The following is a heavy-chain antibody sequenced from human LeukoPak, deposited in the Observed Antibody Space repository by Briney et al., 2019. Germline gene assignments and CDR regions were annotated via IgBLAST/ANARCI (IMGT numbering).Heavy chain of an antibody. CDR3: AAILVVPAAIDY. J-gene: IGHJ4*02. Sequence: SETLSLTCTVSGGSVSSANYYWSWIRQPPGKGLEWIGYIYYSGSTNYNPSLKSRVSIPADTSKNQFTLKLNSVTAADTAVYYCAAILVVPAAIDYWGQGTLVTVSS. CDR1: GGSVSSANYY. CDR2: IYYSGST. V-gene: IGHV4-30-4*01. D-gene: IGHD2-2*02.